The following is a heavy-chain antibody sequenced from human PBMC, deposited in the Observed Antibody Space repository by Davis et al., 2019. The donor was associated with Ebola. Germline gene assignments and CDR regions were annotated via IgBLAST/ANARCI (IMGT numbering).Heavy chain of an antibody. J-gene: IGHJ3*02. CDR1: GFTFSSYA. V-gene: IGHV3-30-3*01. Sequence: GESLKISCAASGFTFSSYAMHWVRQAPGKGLEWVAVISYDGSNKYYADSVKGRFTISRDNSKNTLYLQMNSLRAEDTAVYYCAKDRSWRVVVPGNAFDIWGQGTMVTVSS. CDR2: ISYDGSNK. D-gene: IGHD2-2*01. CDR3: AKDRSWRVVVPGNAFDI.